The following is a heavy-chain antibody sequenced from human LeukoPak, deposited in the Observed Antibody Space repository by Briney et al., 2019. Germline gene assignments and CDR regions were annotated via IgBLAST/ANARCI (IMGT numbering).Heavy chain of an antibody. V-gene: IGHV3-53*01. CDR1: GFTFSDYY. Sequence: GGSLRLSCAASGFTFSDYYMSWIRQAPGMGLEWVSIIYSDGRTFYADSVKGRFTISRDNSKNTLYLQMNSLRAEDTAVYYCASSYYSGSGSYRYMDYWGQGTLVTVSS. J-gene: IGHJ4*02. D-gene: IGHD3-10*01. CDR2: IYSDGRT. CDR3: ASSYYSGSGSYRYMDY.